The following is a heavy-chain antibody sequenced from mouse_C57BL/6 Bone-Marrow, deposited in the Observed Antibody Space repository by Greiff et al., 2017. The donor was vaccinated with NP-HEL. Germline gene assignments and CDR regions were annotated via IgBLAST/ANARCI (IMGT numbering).Heavy chain of an antibody. J-gene: IGHJ3*01. CDR3: VPLYYGSRTGFAY. CDR1: GYTFTSYW. CDR2: IHPNSGST. D-gene: IGHD1-1*01. Sequence: QVQLQQPGAELVKPGASVKLSCKASGYTFTSYWMHWVKQRPGQGLEWIGMIHPNSGSTNYNEKFKSKATLTVDKSSSTAYMQLSSLTSEDSAVYYCVPLYYGSRTGFAYWGQGTLVTVSA. V-gene: IGHV1-64*01.